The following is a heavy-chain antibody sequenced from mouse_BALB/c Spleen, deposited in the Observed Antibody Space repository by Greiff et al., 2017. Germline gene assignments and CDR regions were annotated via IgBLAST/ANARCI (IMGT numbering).Heavy chain of an antibody. CDR3: ATYGNYPYYAMDY. J-gene: IGHJ3*01. V-gene: IGHV1-20*02. CDR1: GYSFTGYF. D-gene: IGHD2-1*01. CDR2: INPYNGDT. Sequence: EVQLQQSGPELVKPGASVKISCKASGYSFTGYFVNWVMQSHGKSLEWIGRINPYNGDTFYNQKFKGKATLTVDKSSSTAHMELRSLASEDSAVYYCATYGNYPYYAMDYWGQGTLVTVSA.